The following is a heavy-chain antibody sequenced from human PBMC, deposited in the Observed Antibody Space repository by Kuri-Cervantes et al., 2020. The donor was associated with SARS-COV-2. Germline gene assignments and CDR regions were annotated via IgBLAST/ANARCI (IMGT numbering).Heavy chain of an antibody. J-gene: IGHJ4*02. CDR2: ISSSSSYI. CDR1: GFTFSSYS. Sequence: LKISCAASGFTFSSYSMNWVRQAPGKGLEWVSSISSSSSYIYYADSVKGRFTISRDNAKNSLYLQMNSLRAEDTAVYYCARDRGEDIVVVVAASAYDYWGQGTLVTVSS. CDR3: ARDRGEDIVVVVAASAYDY. D-gene: IGHD2-15*01. V-gene: IGHV3-21*01.